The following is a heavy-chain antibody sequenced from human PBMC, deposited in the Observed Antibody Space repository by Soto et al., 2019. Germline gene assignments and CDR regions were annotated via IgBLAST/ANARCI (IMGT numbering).Heavy chain of an antibody. Sequence: EVQLVESGGGLVQPGGSLRLSCEASAFTLSSYWMSWVRQAPGKGLEWVANIKPDGSEKYYVDSVKGRFTISRDNTKNSLYLQMSTLRPEDTAICYCARDYEFGFDIWGQGTLVTVSS. CDR3: ARDYEFGFDI. D-gene: IGHD3-22*01. CDR1: AFTLSSYW. J-gene: IGHJ3*02. V-gene: IGHV3-7*01. CDR2: IKPDGSEK.